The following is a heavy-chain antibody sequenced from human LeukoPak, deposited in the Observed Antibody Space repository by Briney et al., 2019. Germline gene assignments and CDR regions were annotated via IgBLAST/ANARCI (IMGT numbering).Heavy chain of an antibody. CDR3: TRNVVSVEWLPLDY. Sequence: SETLSLTCTVSGGSISSGDYYWSWIRQPPGKGLEWIGYIYYSGSTYYNPSLKSRVTISVDTSKNQFSLKLSSVTAADTAVYYGTRNVVSVEWLPLDYWVQGTLVTVSS. CDR2: IYYSGST. D-gene: IGHD3-3*01. J-gene: IGHJ4*02. CDR1: GGSISSGDYY. V-gene: IGHV4-30-4*08.